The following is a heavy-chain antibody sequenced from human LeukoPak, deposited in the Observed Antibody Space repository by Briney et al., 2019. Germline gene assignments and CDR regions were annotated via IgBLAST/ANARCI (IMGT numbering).Heavy chain of an antibody. CDR3: AKGSSSFFYDSSGYYDLTFDY. Sequence: PGGSLRLSCAVSGLTVSGSFMSWVRQAPGKGLEWVSDIYSDALGGITNYADSVKGRFTISRDNSKNTLYLQMNSLRVEDTGVYYCAKGSSSFFYDSSGYYDLTFDYWGQGTLVTVSS. CDR1: GLTVSGSF. CDR2: IYSDALGGIT. V-gene: IGHV3-53*01. D-gene: IGHD3-22*01. J-gene: IGHJ4*02.